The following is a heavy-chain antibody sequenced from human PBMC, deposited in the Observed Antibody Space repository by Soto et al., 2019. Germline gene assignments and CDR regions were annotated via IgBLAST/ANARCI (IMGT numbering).Heavy chain of an antibody. CDR2: ISAYNGNT. V-gene: IGHV1-18*01. J-gene: IGHJ6*02. Sequence: QVQLVQSGAEVKKPGASVKVSCKASGYTFTSYGINWVRQAPGQGLEWMGWISAYNGNTNYAQKLQGRVTMTTDTSTSTAYMELRSLRSDDTAVYYCARVITGTTFYYYYGMDFWGQGTTVTVSS. D-gene: IGHD1-7*01. CDR3: ARVITGTTFYYYYGMDF. CDR1: GYTFTSYG.